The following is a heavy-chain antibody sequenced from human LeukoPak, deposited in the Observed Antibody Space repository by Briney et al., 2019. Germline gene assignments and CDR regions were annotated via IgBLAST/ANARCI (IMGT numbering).Heavy chain of an antibody. CDR3: VRERAPFDAFDI. CDR1: GFTFSSYG. CDR2: IWVNGINK. J-gene: IGHJ3*02. Sequence: GGSLRLSYAASGFTFSSYGMHWVRQAPGKGLEWVAVIWVNGINKYYTDSVRGRFTISRDNSKNTLYLEMNSLRAEDTALYYCVRERAPFDAFDIWGQGTMVTVSS. V-gene: IGHV3-33*01.